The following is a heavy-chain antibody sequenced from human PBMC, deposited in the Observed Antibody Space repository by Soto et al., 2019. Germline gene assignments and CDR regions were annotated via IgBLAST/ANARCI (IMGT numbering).Heavy chain of an antibody. D-gene: IGHD3-3*01. V-gene: IGHV3-30-3*01. CDR3: ARWEHDFWSGYYESASVDV. J-gene: IGHJ6*02. CDR2: ISYDGSNK. Sequence: PGGSLRLSCAASGFTFSSYAMHWVRQAPGKGLEWVAVISYDGSNKYYADSVKGRFTISRDNSKNTLYLQMNSLRAEDTAVYCCARWEHDFWSGYYESASVDVWGQGTTVTVSS. CDR1: GFTFSSYA.